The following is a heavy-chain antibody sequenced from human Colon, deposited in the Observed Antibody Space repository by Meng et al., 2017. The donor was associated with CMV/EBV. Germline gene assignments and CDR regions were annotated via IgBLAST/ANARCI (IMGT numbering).Heavy chain of an antibody. CDR2: ISIDGRTT. V-gene: IGHV3-74*01. CDR3: IRDFVGPTEF. Sequence: LSCAASGFSGSRHWIHWVRRAPGKGLVWVSRISIDGRTTNHAGSVRGRFTISRDSAKNTVYLQMNSLRAEDTAVYYCIRDFVGPTEFWGQGTLVTVSS. CDR1: GFSGSRHW. D-gene: IGHD1-26*01. J-gene: IGHJ1*01.